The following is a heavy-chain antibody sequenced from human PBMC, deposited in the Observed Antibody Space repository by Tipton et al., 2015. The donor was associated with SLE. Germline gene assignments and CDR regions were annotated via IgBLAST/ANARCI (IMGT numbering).Heavy chain of an antibody. CDR1: GFTFDDYA. CDR3: ARGNASSGFYWYFDL. J-gene: IGHJ2*01. CDR2: ISWNSGSI. D-gene: IGHD6-19*01. Sequence: SLRLSCAASGFTFDDYAMHWVRHAPGKGLEWVSGISWNSGSIGYADSVKGRFTVSRDNAKNSLYLQMNSLRAEDTALYYCARGNASSGFYWYFDLWGRGTLVTVSS. V-gene: IGHV3-9*01.